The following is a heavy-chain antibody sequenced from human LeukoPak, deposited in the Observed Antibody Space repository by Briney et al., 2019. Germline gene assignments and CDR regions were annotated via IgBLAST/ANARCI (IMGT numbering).Heavy chain of an antibody. Sequence: KTSETLSLTCTVSGGSLSGHYCSWIRQPPGKRPEWIGYVSYTGRTKYNPSLQSRVTISIDTSKSQFSLKLTSVTSADTAVYSCARLLDNDISGDPDTFDVWGQGTTVIVSS. CDR2: VSYTGRT. D-gene: IGHD3-22*01. J-gene: IGHJ3*01. CDR3: ARLLDNDISGDPDTFDV. CDR1: GGSLSGHY. V-gene: IGHV4-59*11.